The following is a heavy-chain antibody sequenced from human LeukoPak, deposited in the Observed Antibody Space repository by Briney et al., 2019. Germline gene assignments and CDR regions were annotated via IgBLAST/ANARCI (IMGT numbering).Heavy chain of an antibody. D-gene: IGHD2-2*01. V-gene: IGHV4-31*03. CDR2: IYHSGST. Sequence: KPSETLSLTCTVSGGSISSGGYYWSWIRQHPGKGLEWIGYIYHSGSTYYNPSLKSRVTISVDRSKNQFSLKLSSVTAADTAVYYCARSGFVVVPAANSRWFDYWGQGTLVTVSS. J-gene: IGHJ4*02. CDR1: GGSISSGGYY. CDR3: ARSGFVVVPAANSRWFDY.